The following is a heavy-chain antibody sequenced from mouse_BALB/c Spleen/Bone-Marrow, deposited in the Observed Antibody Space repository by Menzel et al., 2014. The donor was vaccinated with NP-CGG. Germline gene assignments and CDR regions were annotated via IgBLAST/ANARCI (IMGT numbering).Heavy chain of an antibody. V-gene: IGHV5-6-3*01. CDR3: ARVWYFDY. CDR2: INSNGGTT. J-gene: IGHJ2*03. Sequence: DVMLVESGGGLVQPGGSLKLSCAASGFTFSSYGISWVRHTPDKRLVLVATINSNGGTTYFPVSVKGRFTISIYNAKNTLYLQMSSLKSEDTAMYYYARVWYFDYWGQGTSLTVSS. CDR1: GFTFSSYG.